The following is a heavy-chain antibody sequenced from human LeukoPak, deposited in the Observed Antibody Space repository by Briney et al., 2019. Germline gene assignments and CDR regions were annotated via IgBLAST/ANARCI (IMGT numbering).Heavy chain of an antibody. V-gene: IGHV4-39*01. J-gene: IGHJ3*02. CDR2: IYYGGST. CDR1: GGSISSSSYY. Sequence: SETLSLTCTVSGGSISSSSYYWGWIRQPPGKGLEWIGSIYYGGSTYYNPSLKSRVTISVDTSKNQFSLKLSSVTAADTAVYYCARLQRVRAFDIWGQGTMVTVSS. CDR3: ARLQRVRAFDI. D-gene: IGHD4/OR15-4a*01.